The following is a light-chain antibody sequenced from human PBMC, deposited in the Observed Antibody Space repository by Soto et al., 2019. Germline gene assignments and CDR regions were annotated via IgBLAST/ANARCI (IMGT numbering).Light chain of an antibody. CDR1: QSVSSH. Sequence: EIVLTQSPGTLSMSPGERATLSCRASQSVSSHLAWYQHKPGQAPRLLMYGASSRATGIPDRLSGSGSGTDFTLTISRLEPEDFAVYYCQQYGSSPITFGQGTRLEI. CDR2: GAS. V-gene: IGKV3-20*01. J-gene: IGKJ5*01. CDR3: QQYGSSPIT.